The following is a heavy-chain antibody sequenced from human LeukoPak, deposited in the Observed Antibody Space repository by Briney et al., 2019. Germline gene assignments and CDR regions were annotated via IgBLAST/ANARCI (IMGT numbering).Heavy chain of an antibody. D-gene: IGHD3-3*01. CDR1: GFTFSSYS. CDR2: ISSSSTI. J-gene: IGHJ4*02. CDR3: ARDNYDFWSGPPNLDY. V-gene: IGHV3-48*01. Sequence: GRSLRLSCAASGFTFSSYSMNWVRQAPGKGLEWVSYISSSSTIYYADSVKGRFTISRDNAKNSLYLQMNSLRAEDTAVYYCARDNYDFWSGPPNLDYWGQGTLVTVSS.